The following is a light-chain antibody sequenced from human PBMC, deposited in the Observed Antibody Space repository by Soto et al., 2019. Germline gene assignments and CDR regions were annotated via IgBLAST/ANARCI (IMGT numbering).Light chain of an antibody. Sequence: DVQMTQSPSTLSASVGDRVTITCRASQTISNWLAWFQQKPGKAPKLLIYKASNLESGVPSTFSGSASGTEFTLTISSLQPDDFATYYCQQYYDYPWTFGQGTKVDIK. CDR3: QQYYDYPWT. CDR1: QTISNW. J-gene: IGKJ1*01. V-gene: IGKV1-5*03. CDR2: KAS.